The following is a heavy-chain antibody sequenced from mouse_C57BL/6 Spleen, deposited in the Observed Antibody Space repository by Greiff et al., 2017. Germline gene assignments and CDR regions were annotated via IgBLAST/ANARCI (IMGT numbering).Heavy chain of an antibody. Sequence: QVQLKQPGAELVKPGASVKLSCKASGYTFTSYWMQWVKQRPGQGLEWIGEIDPSDSYTNYNQKFKGKATLTVDTSSSTAYMQLSSLTSEDSSVYYCARSEDGSFAYWGQGTLVTVSA. CDR1: GYTFTSYW. D-gene: IGHD2-3*01. V-gene: IGHV1-50*01. CDR3: ARSEDGSFAY. J-gene: IGHJ3*01. CDR2: IDPSDSYT.